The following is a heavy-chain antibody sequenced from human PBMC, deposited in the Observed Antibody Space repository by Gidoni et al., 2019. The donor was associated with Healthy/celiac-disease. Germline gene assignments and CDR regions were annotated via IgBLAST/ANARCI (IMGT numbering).Heavy chain of an antibody. J-gene: IGHJ6*02. CDR3: ARVLDGGSYGDPEYYYGMDV. D-gene: IGHD1-26*01. CDR2: IYPGDSDT. Sequence: EVQLVQSGAEVKKPGESLKISCKGSGYSFTSYWIGWVRQMPGKGLEWMVIIYPGDSDTRYRPSFQGQVTISADKSISTAYLQWSSLKASDTAMYYCARVLDGGSYGDPEYYYGMDVWGQGTTVTVSS. CDR1: GYSFTSYW. V-gene: IGHV5-51*01.